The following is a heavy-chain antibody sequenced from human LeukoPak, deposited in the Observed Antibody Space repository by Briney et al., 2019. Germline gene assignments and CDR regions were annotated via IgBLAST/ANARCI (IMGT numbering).Heavy chain of an antibody. V-gene: IGHV3-11*04. CDR3: ARDGGVVRGVIIRGDYFDY. CDR1: GYSISNGYY. J-gene: IGHJ4*02. D-gene: IGHD3-10*01. Sequence: LSLTCTVSGYSISNGYYWGWIRQPPGKGLEWVSAISGSGGSTFYADSVKGRFTISRDNAKNSLYLQMNSLRAEDTAVYYCARDGGVVRGVIIRGDYFDYWGQGTLVTVSS. CDR2: ISGSGGST.